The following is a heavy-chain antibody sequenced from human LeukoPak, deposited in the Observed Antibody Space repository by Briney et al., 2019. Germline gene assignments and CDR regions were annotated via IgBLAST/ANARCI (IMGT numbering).Heavy chain of an antibody. V-gene: IGHV1-2*02. D-gene: IGHD6-19*01. J-gene: IGHJ1*01. CDR3: ARAAGIAVAGPKYFQH. CDR1: GYTFTGYY. CDR2: INPNSGGT. Sequence: ASVKVSCKASGYTFTGYYMRWVRQAPGQGLEWMGWINPNSGGTNYAQKFQGRVTMTRDTSISTAYMELSRLRSDDTAVYYCARAAGIAVAGPKYFQHWGQGTLVTVSS.